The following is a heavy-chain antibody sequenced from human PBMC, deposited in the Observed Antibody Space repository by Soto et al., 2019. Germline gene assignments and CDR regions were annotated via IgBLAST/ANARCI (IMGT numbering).Heavy chain of an antibody. D-gene: IGHD1-26*01. V-gene: IGHV3-23*01. CDR3: AKDWDSGSYYIDF. J-gene: IGHJ4*02. Sequence: GGSLRLSCAASGFTFSSYAMSWVRQAPGKGLEWVSAISGSGGSTYFTDSVKGRFTISRDNSKNTLYLQMNSLRAEDTAVYYCAKDWDSGSYYIDFWGQGTLVTV. CDR1: GFTFSSYA. CDR2: ISGSGGST.